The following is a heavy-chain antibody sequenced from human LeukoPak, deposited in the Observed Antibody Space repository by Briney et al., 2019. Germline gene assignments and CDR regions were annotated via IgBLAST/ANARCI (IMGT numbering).Heavy chain of an antibody. J-gene: IGHJ4*02. Sequence: SGTLSLTCSVSGGSVSSYYWSWIRQSPGKGLEWIGYIHNSGRTNYNPSLKSRVTGFVDTSKNQVSLRLSSVTAADTAVYYCARHGTISSESYFDYWGQGTLVTVSS. CDR1: GGSVSSYY. D-gene: IGHD1-14*01. CDR2: IHNSGRT. V-gene: IGHV4-59*08. CDR3: ARHGTISSESYFDY.